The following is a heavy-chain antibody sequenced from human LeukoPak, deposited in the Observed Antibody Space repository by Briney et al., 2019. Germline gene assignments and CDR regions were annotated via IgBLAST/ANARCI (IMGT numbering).Heavy chain of an antibody. CDR2: IYYSGST. CDR3: ARQIVVVPAAIGDAFDI. J-gene: IGHJ3*02. CDR1: GGSISSSSYY. Sequence: PSETLSLTCTVSGGSISSSSYYWGWIRQPPGKGLEWIGSIYYSGSTYYNPSLKSRVSISVDTSKNQFSLKLSSVTAADTAAYYCARQIVVVPAAIGDAFDIWGQGTMVTVSS. V-gene: IGHV4-39*01. D-gene: IGHD2-2*02.